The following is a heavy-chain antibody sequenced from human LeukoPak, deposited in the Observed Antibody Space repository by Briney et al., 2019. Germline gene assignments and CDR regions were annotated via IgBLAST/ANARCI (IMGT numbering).Heavy chain of an antibody. D-gene: IGHD3-10*01. Sequence: PSETLSLNCTVSGGSISSYSWSWIRQPPGKGLEWLGYIHYSGNTNHNPSLKSRATISVDTSKNQFSLKLSSVTAADTAVYYCARGDYYTAPFDYWGQGTLVTVSS. V-gene: IGHV4-59*01. CDR1: GGSISSYS. CDR3: ARGDYYTAPFDY. J-gene: IGHJ4*02. CDR2: IHYSGNT.